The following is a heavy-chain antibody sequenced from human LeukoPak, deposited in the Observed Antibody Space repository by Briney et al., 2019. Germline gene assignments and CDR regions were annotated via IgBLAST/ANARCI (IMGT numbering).Heavy chain of an antibody. D-gene: IGHD2-21*01. CDR2: ISAYNGNT. V-gene: IGHV1-18*01. J-gene: IGHJ6*03. CDR3: TIPYYYYYMDV. CDR1: GYTFTGYG. Sequence: ASVKVSCKASGYTFTGYGISWVRQAPGQGLEWMGWISAYNGNTNYAQKLQGRVTMTTDTSTSTAYMELRSLRSDDTAVYYCTIPYYYYYMDVWGKGTTVTVSS.